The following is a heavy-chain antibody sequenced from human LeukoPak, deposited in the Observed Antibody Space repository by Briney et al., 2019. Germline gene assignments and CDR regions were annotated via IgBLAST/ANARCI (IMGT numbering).Heavy chain of an antibody. J-gene: IGHJ4*02. D-gene: IGHD6-6*01. CDR3: AKDHGSSPDYFDY. Sequence: GGSLRLSCAASGFTFSSYAMHWVRQAPGKGLEWVAVISYDGSNKYYADSVKGRFTISRDNSKNTLYLQMNSLRAEDTAVYYCAKDHGSSPDYFDYWGQGTLVAVSS. CDR2: ISYDGSNK. V-gene: IGHV3-30-3*01. CDR1: GFTFSSYA.